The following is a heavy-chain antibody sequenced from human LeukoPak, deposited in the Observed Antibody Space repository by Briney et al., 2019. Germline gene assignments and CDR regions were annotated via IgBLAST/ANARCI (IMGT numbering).Heavy chain of an antibody. Sequence: ASVKVSCKASGYTFTSYGISWVRQAPGQGLEWMGWTSAYNGNTNYAQKLQGRVTMTTDTSTSTAYMELRSLRSDDTAVYYCARSIAPFTSMDVWGQGTTVTVSS. J-gene: IGHJ6*02. CDR3: ARSIAPFTSMDV. CDR1: GYTFTSYG. V-gene: IGHV1-18*01. CDR2: TSAYNGNT. D-gene: IGHD2-21*01.